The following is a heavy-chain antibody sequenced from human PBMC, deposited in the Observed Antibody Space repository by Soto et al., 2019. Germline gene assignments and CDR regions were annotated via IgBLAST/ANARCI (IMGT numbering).Heavy chain of an antibody. CDR2: ISYDGSNK. Sequence: QVQLVESGGGVVQPGRSLRLSCAASGFTFSSYGMHWVRQAPGKGLEWVAVISYDGSNKYYADSVKGRFTISRDNSKNTLYLQMNSLRAEDTAVYYCAKSPVLGFGGVQTPDYWGQGTLVTVSS. CDR1: GFTFSSYG. J-gene: IGHJ4*02. D-gene: IGHD3-16*01. V-gene: IGHV3-30*18. CDR3: AKSPVLGFGGVQTPDY.